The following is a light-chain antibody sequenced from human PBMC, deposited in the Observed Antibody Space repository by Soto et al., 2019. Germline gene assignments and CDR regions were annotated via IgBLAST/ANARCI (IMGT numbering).Light chain of an antibody. J-gene: IGLJ2*01. Sequence: QSALTQPASVSGSPGQSITISCTGTSSDVGGYNYVSWYQQHPGKAPKLMIYEVSNRPSGVSNRFSGSKSGNTASLTISGLQAEDEADYYCGSYTPSSTVIFGGGTKLTVL. CDR2: EVS. CDR1: SSDVGGYNY. V-gene: IGLV2-14*01. CDR3: GSYTPSSTVI.